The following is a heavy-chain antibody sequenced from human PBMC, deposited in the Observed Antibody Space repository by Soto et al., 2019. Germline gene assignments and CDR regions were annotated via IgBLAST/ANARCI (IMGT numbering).Heavy chain of an antibody. J-gene: IGHJ6*02. Sequence: ASVKVSCKASGYTFTSYYMHWVRQAPGQGLEWMGIINPSGGSTSYAQKFQGRVTMTRDTSTSTVYMELSSLRSEDTALYYCAREYCSGGSCYRNYYYYGMDVWGQGTTVTVSS. CDR1: GYTFTSYY. V-gene: IGHV1-46*01. CDR3: AREYCSGGSCYRNYYYYGMDV. D-gene: IGHD2-15*01. CDR2: INPSGGST.